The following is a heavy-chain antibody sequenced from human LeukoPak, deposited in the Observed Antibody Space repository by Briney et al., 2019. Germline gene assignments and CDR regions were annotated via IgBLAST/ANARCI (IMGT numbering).Heavy chain of an antibody. J-gene: IGHJ4*02. V-gene: IGHV3-33*08. CDR1: GFTFRNFG. CDR3: VRDPSGSGFAFDS. CDR2: IWFDGSNK. D-gene: IGHD1-1*01. Sequence: GGSLRLSCAASGFTFRNFGMNWVRQAPGKGLEWVAFIWFDGSNKHYADSVKGRFTISRDNSEDTLYLQMNSLRAEDTAVYYCVRDPSGSGFAFDSWGQGALVTVSS.